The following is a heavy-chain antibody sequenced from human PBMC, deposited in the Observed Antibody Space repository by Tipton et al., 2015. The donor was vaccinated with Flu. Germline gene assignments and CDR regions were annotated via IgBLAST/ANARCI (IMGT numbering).Heavy chain of an antibody. Sequence: LSCTVSGGSISSYYWSWIRQPPGKGLEWIGYIYYSGSTNYNPSLKSRVTISVDTSKNQFSLKLSSVTAADTAVYYCARRGGNPIAAAGSGRAYYYYGMDVWGQGTTVTVSS. V-gene: IGHV4-59*08. J-gene: IGHJ6*02. CDR1: GGSISSYY. D-gene: IGHD6-13*01. CDR2: IYYSGST. CDR3: ARRGGNPIAAAGSGRAYYYYGMDV.